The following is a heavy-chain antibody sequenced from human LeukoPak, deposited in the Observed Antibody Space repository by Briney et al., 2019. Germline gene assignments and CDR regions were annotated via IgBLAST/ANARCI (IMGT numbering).Heavy chain of an antibody. CDR3: ARDIGRGPYYFDY. CDR2: IYHSGST. CDR1: GYSISSGYY. J-gene: IGHJ4*02. Sequence: SETLSLTCTVSGYSISSGYYWGWIRQPPGKGLEWIGSIYHSGSTYYDPSLKSRVTISVDTSKNQFSLKLSSVTAADTAVYYCARDIGRGPYYFDYWGQGTLVTVSS. V-gene: IGHV4-38-2*02. D-gene: IGHD3-10*01.